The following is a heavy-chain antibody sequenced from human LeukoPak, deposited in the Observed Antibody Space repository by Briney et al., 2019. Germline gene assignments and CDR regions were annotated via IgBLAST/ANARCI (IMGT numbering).Heavy chain of an antibody. CDR3: ARDQAHLLWFGESTIDY. V-gene: IGHV1-2*02. J-gene: IGHJ4*02. CDR2: INPNSGGT. D-gene: IGHD3-10*01. CDR1: GYTFTGYY. Sequence: GASVKVSCKASGYTFTGYYMHWVRQAPGQGLEWMGWINPNSGGTNYAQKFQGRVTMTRDTSISTAYMELSRLRSDDTAVYYCARDQAHLLWFGESTIDYWGQGTLVTVSS.